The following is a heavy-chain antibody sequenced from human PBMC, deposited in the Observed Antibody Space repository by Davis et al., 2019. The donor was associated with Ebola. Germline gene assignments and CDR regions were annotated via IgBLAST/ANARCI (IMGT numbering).Heavy chain of an antibody. D-gene: IGHD3-22*01. V-gene: IGHV3-23*01. Sequence: GESLKISCAASGFTFVRHGMSWVRQAPGKGLEWVSAISGSGGSTYYADSVKGRFTISRDNSKNTLYLQMNSLRAEDTAVYYCARDMTWVWLLSPYGMDVWGQGTTVTVSS. CDR2: ISGSGGST. CDR1: GFTFVRHG. CDR3: ARDMTWVWLLSPYGMDV. J-gene: IGHJ6*02.